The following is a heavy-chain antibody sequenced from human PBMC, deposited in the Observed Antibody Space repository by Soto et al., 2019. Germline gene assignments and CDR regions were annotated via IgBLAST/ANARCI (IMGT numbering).Heavy chain of an antibody. D-gene: IGHD6-6*01. CDR1: GSTFSKHW. Sequence: EVQLVESGGGVVQPGGSLRLSCAASGSTFSKHWLSWVRQAPGKGPEWVAKINQDGNDKKYVDSVKGRFTISRDNAKNARYLQMNRLRAEDKAVYYSTKLDVDYWGQGTLVTVSS. J-gene: IGHJ4*02. V-gene: IGHV3-7*03. CDR2: INQDGNDK. CDR3: TKLDVDY.